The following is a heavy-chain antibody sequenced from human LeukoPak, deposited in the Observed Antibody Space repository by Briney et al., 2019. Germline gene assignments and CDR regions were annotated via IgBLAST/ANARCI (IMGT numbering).Heavy chain of an antibody. CDR2: IYYSGST. V-gene: IGHV4-39*07. D-gene: IGHD6-13*01. Sequence: SETLSLTCTVSGGSISSSSFYWGWIRQPPGKGLEWIVSIYYSGSTHYNPSLKSRVSISVVTSKNQFSLKLSSVSAADTAVYYCARDRTQWLSSNWYGPFDPWGQGTLVTVSS. CDR1: GGSISSSSFY. J-gene: IGHJ5*02. CDR3: ARDRTQWLSSNWYGPFDP.